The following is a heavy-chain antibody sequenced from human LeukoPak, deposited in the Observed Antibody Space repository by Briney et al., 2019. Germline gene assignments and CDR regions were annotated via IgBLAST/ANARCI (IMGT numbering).Heavy chain of an antibody. CDR1: GFTFSNYA. J-gene: IGHJ4*02. CDR3: AKDQGGIAARPTRGESDY. Sequence: PGGSLRLSCAASGFTFSNYAMSWVRQAPGKGLEWVSAISGSGGSTYYADSVKGRFTISRDNSKNTLYLQMNSLRAEDTAVYYCAKDQGGIAARPTRGESDYWGQGTLVTVSS. CDR2: ISGSGGST. D-gene: IGHD6-6*01. V-gene: IGHV3-23*01.